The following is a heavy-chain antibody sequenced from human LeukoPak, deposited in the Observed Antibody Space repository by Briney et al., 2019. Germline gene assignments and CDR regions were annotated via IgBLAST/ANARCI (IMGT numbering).Heavy chain of an antibody. J-gene: IGHJ4*02. CDR1: GGSISSGGYY. V-gene: IGHV4-30-2*01. D-gene: IGHD3-22*01. Sequence: PSQTLSLTCTVSGGSISSGGYYWSWIRQPPGKGLEWIGYIYHSGSTYYNPSLKSRATISVDRSKNQFSLKLSSVTAADTAVYYCARVRGLGYYDSSGYLDYWGQGTLVTVSS. CDR2: IYHSGST. CDR3: ARVRGLGYYDSSGYLDY.